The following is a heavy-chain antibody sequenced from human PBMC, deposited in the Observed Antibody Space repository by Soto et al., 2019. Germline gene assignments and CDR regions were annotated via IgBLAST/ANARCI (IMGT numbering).Heavy chain of an antibody. V-gene: IGHV3-23*01. D-gene: IGHD3-3*01. CDR3: AKEGRFLEWLLYQTDAFDI. J-gene: IGHJ3*02. CDR2: ISGSGGST. Sequence: GGSLRLSCAASGFTFSSYAMSWVRQAPGKGLEWVSAISGSGGSTYYADSVKGRFTISRDNSKNTLYLQMNSLRAEDTAVYYCAKEGRFLEWLLYQTDAFDIWGKGTMVTVSS. CDR1: GFTFSSYA.